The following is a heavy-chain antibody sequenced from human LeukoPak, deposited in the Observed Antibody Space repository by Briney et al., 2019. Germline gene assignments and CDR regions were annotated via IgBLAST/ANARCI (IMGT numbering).Heavy chain of an antibody. CDR3: AKDPTYYYGSGSYVY. Sequence: GSLRLSCAASGFTFSSYAMSWVRQAPGKGLECGSAISGSGGSTYYADSVKGRFTISRDNSKNTLYLQMTSLGAEDRAVYYCAKDPTYYYGSGSYVYWGQGTLVTVSS. CDR2: ISGSGGST. CDR1: GFTFSSYA. J-gene: IGHJ4*02. D-gene: IGHD3-10*01. V-gene: IGHV3-23*01.